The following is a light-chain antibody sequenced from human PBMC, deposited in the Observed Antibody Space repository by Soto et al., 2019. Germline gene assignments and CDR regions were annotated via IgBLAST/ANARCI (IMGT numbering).Light chain of an antibody. CDR1: NIGSEN. J-gene: IGLJ2*01. CDR3: QVWATTGDPVV. CDR2: DDS. Sequence: SYELTQPPSVSVAPGQTARITCGGNNIGSENVQWYLQNPGQAPVLVVYDDSDRPSGIPERFSGSKSGNTATLTISRVEAGDEADYYCQVWATTGDPVVFGGGTKVTVL. V-gene: IGLV3-21*02.